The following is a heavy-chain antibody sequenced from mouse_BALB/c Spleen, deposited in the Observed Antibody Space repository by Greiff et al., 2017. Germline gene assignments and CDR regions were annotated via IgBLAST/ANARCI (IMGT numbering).Heavy chain of an antibody. Sequence: VQLQQSGTVLARPGASVKMSCKASGYSFTSYWMHWVKQRPGQGLEWIGAIYPGNSDTSYNQKFKGKAKLTAVTSASTAYMELSSLTNEDSAVYYCTREDGNHFDYWGQGTTLTVAS. V-gene: IGHV1-5*01. CDR1: GYSFTSYW. J-gene: IGHJ2*01. D-gene: IGHD2-1*01. CDR3: TREDGNHFDY. CDR2: IYPGNSDT.